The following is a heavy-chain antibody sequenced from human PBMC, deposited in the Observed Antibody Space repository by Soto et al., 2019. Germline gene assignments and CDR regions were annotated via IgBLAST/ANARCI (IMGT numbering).Heavy chain of an antibody. J-gene: IGHJ6*02. D-gene: IGHD3-3*01. CDR1: GFTFSSYG. Sequence: GGSLRLSCAASGFTFSSYGMHWVRQAPGKGLEWVAVISYDGSNKYYADSVKGRFTISRDNSKNTLYLQMNNLRAEDTAVYYCAAARSFGVVIDYGMDVWGQGTTVTVSS. CDR2: ISYDGSNK. V-gene: IGHV3-30*03. CDR3: AAARSFGVVIDYGMDV.